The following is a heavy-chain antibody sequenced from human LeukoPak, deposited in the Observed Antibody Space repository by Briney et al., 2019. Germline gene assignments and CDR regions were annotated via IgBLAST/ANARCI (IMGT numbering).Heavy chain of an antibody. CDR1: GYTLTELS. V-gene: IGHV1-24*01. CDR3: ATTGVGGYYFDY. Sequence: ASVKVSCKVSGYTLTELSMHWVRQAPGKGLEWMGGFDPEDGETIYAQKFQGRVTMTEDTSTDTACMELSSLRSEDTAVYYCATTGVGGYYFDYWGQGTLVTVSS. CDR2: FDPEDGET. D-gene: IGHD1-1*01. J-gene: IGHJ4*02.